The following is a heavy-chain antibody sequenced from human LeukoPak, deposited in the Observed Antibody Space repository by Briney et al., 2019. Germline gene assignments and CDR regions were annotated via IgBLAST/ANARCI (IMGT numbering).Heavy chain of an antibody. Sequence: GGFLRLSCAASGFTFSSYSMNWVRQAPGKGLEWVSSISSSSSYIYYADSVKGRFTISRDNAKNSLYLQMNSLRVEDTAVYYCARSIVGAATLDYWGQGTLVTVSS. J-gene: IGHJ4*02. V-gene: IGHV3-21*01. CDR2: ISSSSSYI. CDR1: GFTFSSYS. CDR3: ARSIVGAATLDY. D-gene: IGHD1-26*01.